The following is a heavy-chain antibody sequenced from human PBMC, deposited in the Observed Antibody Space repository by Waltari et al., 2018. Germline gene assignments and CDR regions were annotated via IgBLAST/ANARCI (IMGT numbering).Heavy chain of an antibody. CDR2: IYTSGST. D-gene: IGHD6-19*01. CDR3: AREKGYSSGWYRNNWYFDL. CDR1: GGSISSGSYY. J-gene: IGHJ2*01. Sequence: QVQLQESGPGLVKPSQTLSLTCTVSGGSISSGSYYWSWIRQPAGQGLEWIGRIYTSGSTNYNPSLKSRVTISVDTSKNQFSLKLSSVTAADTAVYYCAREKGYSSGWYRNNWYFDLWGRGTLVTVSS. V-gene: IGHV4-61*02.